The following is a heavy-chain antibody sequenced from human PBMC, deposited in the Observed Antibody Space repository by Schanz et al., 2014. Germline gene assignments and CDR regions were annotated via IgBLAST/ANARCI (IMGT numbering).Heavy chain of an antibody. CDR3: AKDSTRIDIVLVPTAIDY. Sequence: DVQLLESGGGLVQPGGSLRLSCAASGFSIRNHDMHWVRQATGAGLEWVSAIGTAGDTFYLDSVKGRFTISRDNSKNTLYLHMNTLRSEDTAVYYCAKDSTRIDIVLVPTAIDYWGQGTLVTVSS. J-gene: IGHJ4*02. CDR1: GFSIRNHD. V-gene: IGHV3-13*04. D-gene: IGHD2-2*01. CDR2: IGTAGDT.